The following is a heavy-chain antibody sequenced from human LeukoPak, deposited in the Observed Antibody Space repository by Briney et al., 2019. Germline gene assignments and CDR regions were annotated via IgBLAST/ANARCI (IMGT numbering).Heavy chain of an antibody. CDR1: GFTFNNYA. J-gene: IGHJ4*02. V-gene: IGHV3-23*01. CDR3: ARGVTRYCSSTSCYYFDY. CDR2: ISGSGGST. D-gene: IGHD2-2*01. Sequence: PGGSLRLSCAASGFTFNNYAMSWVRQAPGKGLEWVSAISGSGGSTYYADSVKGRFTISRDNSKHTLYLQINSLRAEDTAVYYCARGVTRYCSSTSCYYFDYWGQGTLVTVSS.